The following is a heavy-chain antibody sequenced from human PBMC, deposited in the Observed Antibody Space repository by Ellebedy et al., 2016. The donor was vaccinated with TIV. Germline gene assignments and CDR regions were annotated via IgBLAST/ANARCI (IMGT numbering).Heavy chain of an antibody. CDR2: FDPEDGET. Sequence: ASVKVSXXVSGYTLTELSMHWVRQAPGKGLEWMGGFDPEDGETIYAQKFQGRVTMTRDTSTSTVYMELSSLRSEDTAVYYCARGGTVAGFYYGMDVWGQGTTVTVSS. V-gene: IGHV1-24*01. CDR3: ARGGTVAGFYYGMDV. J-gene: IGHJ6*02. D-gene: IGHD6-19*01. CDR1: GYTLTELS.